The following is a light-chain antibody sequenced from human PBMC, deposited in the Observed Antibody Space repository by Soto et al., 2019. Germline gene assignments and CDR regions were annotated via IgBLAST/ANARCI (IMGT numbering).Light chain of an antibody. CDR1: QSISSW. V-gene: IGKV1-5*03. CDR3: QQYYSFPPT. Sequence: DIQMTQSPSTLSASVGDRVTITCRASQSISSWLAWYQQKPGKAPKLLIYKASTLKSGVPSRFSGSGSGTEFTLTISSLQPEDFATYYCQQYYSFPPTFGQGTKVDIK. J-gene: IGKJ1*01. CDR2: KAS.